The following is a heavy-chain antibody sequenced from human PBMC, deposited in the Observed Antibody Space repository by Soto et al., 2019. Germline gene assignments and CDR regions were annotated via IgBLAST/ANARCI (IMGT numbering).Heavy chain of an antibody. V-gene: IGHV4-59*01. CDR1: GGSISSYY. J-gene: IGHJ6*03. D-gene: IGHD3-10*01. CDR2: IYYSGST. CDR3: AAVRGVAGGVYYYYSDV. Sequence: QVQLQESGPGLVKPSETLSLTCTVSGGSISSYYWSWIRQPPGKGLEWIGYIYYSGSTNYNPSLTSRVTISVDTYPNQFSLNLCSVTAAVTAVYYCAAVRGVAGGVYYYYSDVWGKGTTVTVSS.